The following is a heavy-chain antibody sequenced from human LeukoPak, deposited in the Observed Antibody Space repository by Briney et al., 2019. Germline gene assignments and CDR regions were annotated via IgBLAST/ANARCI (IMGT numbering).Heavy chain of an antibody. CDR2: IYYSGST. V-gene: IGHV4-59*01. CDR1: GGSISSYY. CDR3: AREGSLRAFDI. D-gene: IGHD3-10*01. J-gene: IGHJ3*02. Sequence: PSGTLSLTCTVSGGSISSYYWSWIRQPPGKGLEWIGYIYYSGSTNYNPSLKSRVTISVDTSKNQFSLKLSSVTAADTAVYYCAREGSLRAFDIWGQGTMVTVSS.